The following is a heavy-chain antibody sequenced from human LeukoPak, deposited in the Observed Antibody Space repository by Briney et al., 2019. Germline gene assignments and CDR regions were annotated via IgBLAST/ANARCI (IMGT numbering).Heavy chain of an antibody. CDR3: ARAQQLALSHNDY. J-gene: IGHJ4*02. D-gene: IGHD6-13*01. V-gene: IGHV4-34*01. CDR2: INHSGST. Sequence: SETLSLTCAVYGGSFSGYYWSWICQPPGKGLEWIGEINHSGSTNYNPSLKSRVTISVDTSKNQFSLKLSSVTAADTAVYYCARAQQLALSHNDYWGQGTLVTVSS. CDR1: GGSFSGYY.